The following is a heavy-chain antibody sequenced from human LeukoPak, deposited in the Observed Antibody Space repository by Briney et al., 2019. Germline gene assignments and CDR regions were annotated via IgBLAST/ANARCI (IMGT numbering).Heavy chain of an antibody. D-gene: IGHD3-9*01. V-gene: IGHV1-8*02. CDR1: GYTFTSYY. CDR2: MNPNSANT. Sequence: ASVKVSCKASGYTFTSYYMHWVRQAPGQGLEWMGWMNPNSANTGYAQKFQGRVTVTGNTSISTAYMELSGLTSEDTAVYYCARRPSKYYDILTGYYRSEFDYWGQGTLVTVSS. J-gene: IGHJ4*02. CDR3: ARRPSKYYDILTGYYRSEFDY.